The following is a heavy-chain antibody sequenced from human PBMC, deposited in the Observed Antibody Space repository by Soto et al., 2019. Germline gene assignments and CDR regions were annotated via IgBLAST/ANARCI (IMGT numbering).Heavy chain of an antibody. J-gene: IGHJ6*02. CDR1: GGTFSSYA. CDR2: IIPIFGTA. D-gene: IGHD4-4*01. CDR3: ARDPADSNYVFVGMGV. V-gene: IGHV1-69*13. Sequence: SVKVSCKASGGTFSSYAISWVRQAPGQGLEWMGGIIPIFGTANYAQKFQGRVTITADESTSTAYMELSSLRSEDTAVYYCARDPADSNYVFVGMGVWGQGTTVTVSS.